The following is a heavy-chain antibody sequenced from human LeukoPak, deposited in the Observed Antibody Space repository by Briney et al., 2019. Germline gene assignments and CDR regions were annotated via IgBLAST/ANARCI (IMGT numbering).Heavy chain of an antibody. CDR2: IFYTGST. CDR1: GGSVRGGSYF. D-gene: IGHD2-2*01. J-gene: IGHJ2*01. Sequence: SETLSLTCTVSGGSVRGGSYFWSWIRQPPGKGLEWIGYIFYTGSTNYNPSLNSRVTISLDTSKSQFSLKLSSVTAADTALYYCARGRADAIDWFFDLWGRGTPVTVSS. CDR3: ARGRADAIDWFFDL. V-gene: IGHV4-61*01.